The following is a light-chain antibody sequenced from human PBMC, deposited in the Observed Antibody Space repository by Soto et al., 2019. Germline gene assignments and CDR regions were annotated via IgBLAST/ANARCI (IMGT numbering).Light chain of an antibody. V-gene: IGKV3-15*01. Sequence: EVVMTQSPATLSVSPGEGATLSCRASQSIGSNLAWYQQKPGQAPRLLIYDASTRATGIPATFSGSGSGTEFTLTISSLQSEDFAIYYCQQYDSWPPFTFGQGTKLEIK. CDR1: QSIGSN. CDR2: DAS. CDR3: QQYDSWPPFT. J-gene: IGKJ2*01.